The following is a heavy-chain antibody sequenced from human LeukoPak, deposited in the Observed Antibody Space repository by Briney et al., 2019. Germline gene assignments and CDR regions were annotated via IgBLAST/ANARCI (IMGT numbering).Heavy chain of an antibody. CDR1: GFTFSNYY. Sequence: GGSLRLSCAASGFTFSNYYMHWVRQTPGKGLVWVSRVSSDGRSTSYADSVKGRFTISRDNSKNTVYLQMNSLRAEDTAVYYCARNIPVTRWGYWGQGTLVTVSS. J-gene: IGHJ4*02. CDR3: ARNIPVTRWGY. V-gene: IGHV3-74*01. CDR2: VSSDGRST. D-gene: IGHD2-21*01.